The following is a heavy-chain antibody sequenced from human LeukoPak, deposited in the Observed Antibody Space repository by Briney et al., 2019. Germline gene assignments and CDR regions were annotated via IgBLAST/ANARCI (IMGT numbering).Heavy chain of an antibody. V-gene: IGHV1-3*01. CDR3: TRGGITIFGVVIIRDYYGMDV. Sequence: ASVKVSCKASGYTFTSYAIHWVRQAPGQRLEWMGWINAGNGNTRYSQKFQGRVTITRDTSASTAYMGLSSLRSEDTAVYYCTRGGITIFGVVIIRDYYGMDVWGQGTTVTVSS. CDR1: GYTFTSYA. J-gene: IGHJ6*02. CDR2: INAGNGNT. D-gene: IGHD3-3*01.